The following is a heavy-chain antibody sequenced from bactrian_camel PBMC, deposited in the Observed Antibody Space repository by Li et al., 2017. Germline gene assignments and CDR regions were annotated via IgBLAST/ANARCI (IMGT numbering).Heavy chain of an antibody. D-gene: IGHD3*01. V-gene: IGHV3S55*01. Sequence: VQLVESGGGSVQAGGSLRLSCGYTYDGGDMAWFRQGPGKRREGVATLGNDGSIDYANSVKGRFTISQDNAKNTLYLQMNSLKPEDTAMYYCAADGGLTAIRRCADNFGYWGQGTQVTVS. CDR3: AADGGLTAIRRCADNFGY. CDR1: YTYDGGD. J-gene: IGHJ6*01. CDR2: LGNDGSI.